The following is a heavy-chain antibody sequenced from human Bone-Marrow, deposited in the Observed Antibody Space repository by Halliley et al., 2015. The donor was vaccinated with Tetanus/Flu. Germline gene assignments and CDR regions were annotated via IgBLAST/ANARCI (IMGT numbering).Heavy chain of an antibody. J-gene: IGHJ5*02. CDR2: IFHSGNA. CDR1: GGSITSDSFY. V-gene: IGHV4-31*03. D-gene: IGHD2-21*02. Sequence: TLSLTCTVSGGSITSDSFYWSWIRQDPRKGLEWIGYIFHSGNAYYNPSLRSRLSVSVDTSKNQFSLRLTSVTAADTAIYYCARAVTGMWQDFNWFGPWGQGMQVTVSS. CDR3: ARAVTGMWQDFNWFGP.